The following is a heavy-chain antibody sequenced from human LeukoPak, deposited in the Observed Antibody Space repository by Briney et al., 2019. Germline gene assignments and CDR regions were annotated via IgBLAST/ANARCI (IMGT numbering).Heavy chain of an antibody. D-gene: IGHD2-15*01. J-gene: IGHJ4*02. CDR1: GGSFSGYY. V-gene: IGHV4-34*01. Sequence: TSETLSLTCAVYGGSFSGYYWSWIRQPPGKGLEWIGSIYHSGSTYYNPSLKSRVTISVDTSKNQFSLKLSSVTAADTAVYYCARMVVAATYSDYWGQGTLVTVSS. CDR2: IYHSGST. CDR3: ARMVVAATYSDY.